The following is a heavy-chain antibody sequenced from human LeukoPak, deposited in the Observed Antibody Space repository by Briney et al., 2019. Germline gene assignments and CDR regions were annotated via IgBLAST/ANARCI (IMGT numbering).Heavy chain of an antibody. J-gene: IGHJ4*02. Sequence: SETLSLTCTVSGGSISSYYWSWIRQPPGKGLEWIGYIYYSGSTNYNPSLKSRVTISVDTCKNQLSLKLSSVTAADTAVYYCARTYYYGSGSSYFDSWGQGTLVTVSS. CDR1: GGSISSYY. CDR3: ARTYYYGSGSSYFDS. V-gene: IGHV4-59*01. D-gene: IGHD3-10*01. CDR2: IYYSGST.